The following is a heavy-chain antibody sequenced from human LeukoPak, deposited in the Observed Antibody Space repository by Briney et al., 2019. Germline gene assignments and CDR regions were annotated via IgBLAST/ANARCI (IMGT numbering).Heavy chain of an antibody. CDR3: AREKGYYDSSGRRYYYYGMDV. Sequence: RRASVKVSCKASGGTFSSYAISWVRQAPGQGLEWMGGIIPIFGTANYAQKFQGRVTITADESTSTAYMELSSLRSEDTAVYYCAREKGYYDSSGRRYYYYGMDVWGQGTTVTVS. D-gene: IGHD3-22*01. CDR1: GGTFSSYA. V-gene: IGHV1-69*13. J-gene: IGHJ6*02. CDR2: IIPIFGTA.